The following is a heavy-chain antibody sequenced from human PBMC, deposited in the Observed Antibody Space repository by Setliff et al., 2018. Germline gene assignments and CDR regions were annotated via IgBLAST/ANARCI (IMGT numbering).Heavy chain of an antibody. Sequence: ASVKVSCKASGYTFTGYYMHWVRQAPGQGLEWMGWINPNSGNTGYAQKFQGRVTMTRNTSISTAYMELSSLRSEDTAVYYCARGRERDYNFWSGYYTYYYYGMDVWGQGTTVTVSS. CDR2: INPNSGNT. J-gene: IGHJ6*02. D-gene: IGHD3-3*01. CDR3: ARGRERDYNFWSGYYTYYYYGMDV. V-gene: IGHV1-8*02. CDR1: GYTFTGYY.